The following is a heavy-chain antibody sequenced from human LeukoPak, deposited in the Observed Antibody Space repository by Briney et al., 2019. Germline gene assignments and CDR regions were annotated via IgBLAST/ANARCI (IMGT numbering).Heavy chain of an antibody. Sequence: GGSLTLSCADSGFTSSNYWMTWVRQTPGKGLEWLAIIKEDGREKYYVDSVRGRFTISRDNAMNSLSLQMNRLRAEDTAVYYCARETDSSGWWFPYYFDYWGQGTLVTVSS. D-gene: IGHD6-19*01. J-gene: IGHJ4*02. CDR3: ARETDSSGWWFPYYFDY. CDR2: IKEDGREK. CDR1: GFTSSNYW. V-gene: IGHV3-7*01.